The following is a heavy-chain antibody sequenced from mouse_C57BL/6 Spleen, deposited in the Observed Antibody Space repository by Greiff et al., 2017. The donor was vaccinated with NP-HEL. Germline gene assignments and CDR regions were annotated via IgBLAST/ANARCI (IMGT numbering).Heavy chain of an antibody. CDR3: ARRYYGSGYFDV. CDR2: IYPSDSET. D-gene: IGHD1-1*01. CDR1: GYTFTSYW. J-gene: IGHJ1*03. V-gene: IGHV1-61*01. Sequence: VQLQQPGAELVRPGSSVKLSCKASGYTFTSYWMDWVKQRPGQGLEWIGNIYPSDSETHYNQKFKDKATLTVDKSSSTAYMQLSSLTSEDSAVYYCARRYYGSGYFDVWGTGTTVTVSS.